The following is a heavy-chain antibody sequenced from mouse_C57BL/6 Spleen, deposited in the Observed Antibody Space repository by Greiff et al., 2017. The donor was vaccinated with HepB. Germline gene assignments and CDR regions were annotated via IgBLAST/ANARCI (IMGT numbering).Heavy chain of an antibody. J-gene: IGHJ2*01. Sequence: VHLQLSGAELVSPGASVTLSCQASGYTFPDYEMHWVKQTPVHGLEWIGAIDPETGGTAYNQKFKGKAILTADKSSSTAYMELRSLTSEDSAVYYGTRYDYSGFPDYGGQGTTPPVSS. CDR1: GYTFPDYE. V-gene: IGHV1-15*01. D-gene: IGHD2-12*01. CDR3: TRYDYSGFPDY. CDR2: IDPETGGT.